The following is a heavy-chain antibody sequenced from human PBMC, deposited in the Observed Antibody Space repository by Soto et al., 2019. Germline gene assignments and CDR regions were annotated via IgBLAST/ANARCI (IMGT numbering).Heavy chain of an antibody. Sequence: QVHLVQSGAEVKKPGASVKLSCMASGYNFIAQNIHWVRQAPGLGLEWMGKMNPNSGGSDYAQEFQGRVTVARDTSISTVYMQLTSLKSDDTAVYYGARERHLNSPSDAFDLWGQGTMVIVSS. D-gene: IGHD1-7*01. J-gene: IGHJ3*01. CDR3: ARERHLNSPSDAFDL. CDR1: GYNFIAQN. CDR2: MNPNSGGS. V-gene: IGHV1-2*02.